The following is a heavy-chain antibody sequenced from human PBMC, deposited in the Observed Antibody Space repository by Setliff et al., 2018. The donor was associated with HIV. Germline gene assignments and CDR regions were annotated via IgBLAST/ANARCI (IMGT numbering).Heavy chain of an antibody. D-gene: IGHD5-12*01. CDR2: IYNSGYT. J-gene: IGHJ6*02. V-gene: IGHV4-59*01. Sequence: PSETLSLTCKVSGAPISSYYWNWIRQPPGKGLEWIGYIYNSGYTNYKPSLKSRVTISLDTSKNQFSLNLRCVTAADTAVYYCARGDGYRGNDAYYDSGMDVWGQGITVTVSS. CDR3: ARGDGYRGNDAYYDSGMDV. CDR1: GAPISSYY.